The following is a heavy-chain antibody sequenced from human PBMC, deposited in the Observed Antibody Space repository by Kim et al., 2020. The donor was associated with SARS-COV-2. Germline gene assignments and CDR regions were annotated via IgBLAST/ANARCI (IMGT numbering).Heavy chain of an antibody. V-gene: IGHV1-3*01. CDR2: INAGSGNT. D-gene: IGHD3-3*01. Sequence: ASVKVSCKASGYTFSNYAMHWVRQAPGQRLEWMGWINAGSGNTEYSQKFQGRLIITRDTSASTAYMELSSLRSEDTAVYYCARGGPVLRFLEWLSSYFDYWGQGTLVTVSS. CDR1: GYTFSNYA. CDR3: ARGGPVLRFLEWLSSYFDY. J-gene: IGHJ4*02.